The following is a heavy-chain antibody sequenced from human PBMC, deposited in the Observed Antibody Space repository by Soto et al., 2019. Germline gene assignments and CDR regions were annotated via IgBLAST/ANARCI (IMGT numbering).Heavy chain of an antibody. CDR3: AREDDGGDTLDV. CDR2: IHHSGSI. CDR1: GGSNSSDYYH. J-gene: IGHJ6*02. V-gene: IGHV4-30-4*08. Sequence: TRSPTCTVSGGSNSSDYYHWTCIRQSPERGLEWIGYIHHSGSILYNPSLKSRVTISVDTSKNQFSLHLSSVTATDTAVYFCAREDDGGDTLDVWGQGTTVTVSS. D-gene: IGHD2-21*02.